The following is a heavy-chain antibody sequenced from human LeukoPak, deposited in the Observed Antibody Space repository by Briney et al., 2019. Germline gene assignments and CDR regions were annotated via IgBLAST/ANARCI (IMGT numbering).Heavy chain of an antibody. CDR3: ANRIVGDKHFDY. CDR2: ICGSGVT. J-gene: IGHJ4*02. V-gene: IGHV3-23*01. CDR1: GFTFSSYT. Sequence: PGGSLRLSCAASGFTFSSYTMSWVRQAPGKGLEWVSSICGSGVTYYADSVKGRSTISRDNSKNTLYLLMTSLRVEDTAVYYCANRIVGDKHFDYWGQGTLVTVSS. D-gene: IGHD1-26*01.